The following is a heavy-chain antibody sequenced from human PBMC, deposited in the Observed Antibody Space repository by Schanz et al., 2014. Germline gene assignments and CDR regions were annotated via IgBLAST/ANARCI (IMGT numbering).Heavy chain of an antibody. D-gene: IGHD3-3*01. J-gene: IGHJ4*02. CDR3: AKDVDFWSGYYLDY. CDR1: GFTFSRFG. Sequence: QVQLVESGGGVVRPGRSLRLSCATSGFTFSRFGMHWVRQAPGKGPEWVAVISDDGSNHYYPDSVKGRFTISRDNSKNTLYLQMNSLRSEDTAVYYCAKDVDFWSGYYLDYWGQGTLVTVSS. V-gene: IGHV3-30*18. CDR2: ISDDGSNH.